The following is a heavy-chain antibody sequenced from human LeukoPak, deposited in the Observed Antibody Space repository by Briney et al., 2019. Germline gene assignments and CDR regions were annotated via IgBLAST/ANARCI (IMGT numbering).Heavy chain of an antibody. J-gene: IGHJ4*02. D-gene: IGHD3-10*01. CDR2: ISYDGSNK. Sequence: GGSLRLSCAASGFTFSSYAMHWVRQAPGKGLEWVAVISYDGSNKYYADSVKGRFTISRDNSKNTLYLQMNSLRAEDTAVYYCARDYYGSGSYRFDYWGQGTLVTVSS. V-gene: IGHV3-30-3*01. CDR1: GFTFSSYA. CDR3: ARDYYGSGSYRFDY.